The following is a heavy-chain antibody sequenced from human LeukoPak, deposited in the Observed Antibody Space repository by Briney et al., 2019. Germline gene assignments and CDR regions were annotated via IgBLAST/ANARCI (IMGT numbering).Heavy chain of an antibody. V-gene: IGHV6-1*01. Sequence: SQTLSLTCAISGVRDSSYTAGWNWSRESPSRGLELLGRTYYRSKWYIDYAVSVKSRISTNPDTSKNQFTLLLYSVTAEESAADYCTGGGLVRGVTHWFDPWGQGILVTVSS. CDR1: GVRDSSYTAG. CDR2: TYYRSKWYI. J-gene: IGHJ5*02. D-gene: IGHD3-10*01. CDR3: TGGGLVRGVTHWFDP.